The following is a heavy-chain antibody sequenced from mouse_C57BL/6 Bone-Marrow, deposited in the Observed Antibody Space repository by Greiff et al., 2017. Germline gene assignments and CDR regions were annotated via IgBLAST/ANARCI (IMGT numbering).Heavy chain of an antibody. Sequence: QVQLQQSGAELVRPGASVTLSCKASGYTFTDYEMHWVKQTPVHGLEWIGAIDPETGGTAYNQKFKGKAILTADTSSSTASMELRCLTSENSAVDYCTMAYDYDVGFAYWGQGTMVTVSA. CDR1: GYTFTDYE. V-gene: IGHV1-15*01. J-gene: IGHJ3*01. D-gene: IGHD2-4*01. CDR3: TMAYDYDVGFAY. CDR2: IDPETGGT.